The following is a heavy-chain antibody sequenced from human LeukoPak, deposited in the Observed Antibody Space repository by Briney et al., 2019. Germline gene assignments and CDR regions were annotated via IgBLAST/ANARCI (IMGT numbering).Heavy chain of an antibody. D-gene: IGHD5-18*01. CDR1: GGSISSYY. Sequence: SETLSLTCTVSGGSISSYYWSWIRQPPGKGLEWFGYIYYSGSTNYNPSLKSRVTISVDTSKNQFSLKLSSVTAADTAVYYCARGPSYTAMDYWGQGTLVTVSS. CDR2: IYYSGST. J-gene: IGHJ4*02. CDR3: ARGPSYTAMDY. V-gene: IGHV4-59*08.